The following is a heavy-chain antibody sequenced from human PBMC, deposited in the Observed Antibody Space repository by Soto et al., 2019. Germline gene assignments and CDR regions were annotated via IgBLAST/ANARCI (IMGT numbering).Heavy chain of an antibody. Sequence: SETLSLTCTVSGGSISSGGYYWSWIRQHPGKGLEWIGYIYYSGSTYYNPSLKSRVTISVDTSKNQFSLKLSSVTAADMAVYYCARFGITSTLDDYWGQGTLVTVSS. J-gene: IGHJ4*02. CDR3: ARFGITSTLDDY. CDR2: IYYSGST. CDR1: GGSISSGGYY. V-gene: IGHV4-31*03. D-gene: IGHD3-10*01.